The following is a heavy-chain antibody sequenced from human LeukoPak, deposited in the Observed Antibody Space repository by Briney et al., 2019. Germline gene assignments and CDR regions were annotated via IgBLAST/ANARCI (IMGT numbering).Heavy chain of an antibody. J-gene: IGHJ5*02. CDR1: GGSFSGYY. CDR2: INHSGST. D-gene: IGHD3-10*01. CDR3: ARGLMGLWYYGSGSYYRDNWFDP. Sequence: SETLSLTCAVYGGSFSGYYWSWIRQPPGKGLEWIGEINHSGSTNYNPSLKSRVTISVDTSKNQFSLKLSSVTAADTAVYYCARGLMGLWYYGSGSYYRDNWFDPWGQGTLVTVSS. V-gene: IGHV4-34*01.